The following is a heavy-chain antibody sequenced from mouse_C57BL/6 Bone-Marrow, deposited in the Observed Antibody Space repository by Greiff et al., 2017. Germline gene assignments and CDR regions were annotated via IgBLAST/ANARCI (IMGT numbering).Heavy chain of an antibody. CDR3: ARRGLRYPSYWYFDV. J-gene: IGHJ1*03. V-gene: IGHV1-18*01. CDR2: INPNNGGT. CDR1: GYTFTDYN. Sequence: EVQLQRSGPELVKPGASVKIPCKASGYTFTDYNMDWVKQSHGKSLEWIGDINPNNGGTIYNQKFKGKATLTVDKSSSTAYMELRSLTSEDTAVYYCARRGLRYPSYWYFDVWGTGTTVTVSS. D-gene: IGHD1-1*01.